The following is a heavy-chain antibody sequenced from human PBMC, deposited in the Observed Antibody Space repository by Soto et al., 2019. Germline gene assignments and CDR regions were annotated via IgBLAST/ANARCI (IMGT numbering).Heavy chain of an antibody. CDR2: ISTRSSTI. D-gene: IGHD3-22*01. J-gene: IGHJ6*02. Sequence: QVQLVESGGGLVNPGGSLRLSCAASGFTFSDYYMNWIRQAPGKGLEWVSYISTRSSTIHYADSVKGRFTISTDNAKNSRYRQMNSLRAADTAVYYCARFTPDYYNSSGYWGAMDVWGQGTTVTLSS. V-gene: IGHV3-11*01. CDR3: ARFTPDYYNSSGYWGAMDV. CDR1: GFTFSDYY.